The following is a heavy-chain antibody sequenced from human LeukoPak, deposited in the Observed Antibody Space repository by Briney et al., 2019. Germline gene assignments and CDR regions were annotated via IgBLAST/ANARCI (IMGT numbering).Heavy chain of an antibody. V-gene: IGHV1-18*01. CDR1: GYSFSTYV. J-gene: IGHJ4*02. CDR3: AREGSVWGSYHYFEY. Sequence: ASVKVSCKASGYSFSTYVINWVRQAPGQGLEWMGWNSAYNGNTNYAQKFQGRVTMTTDTSTSTVHMELRSLRSDDTAVYYCAREGSVWGSYHYFEYWGQGSLVTVSS. D-gene: IGHD3-16*02. CDR2: NSAYNGNT.